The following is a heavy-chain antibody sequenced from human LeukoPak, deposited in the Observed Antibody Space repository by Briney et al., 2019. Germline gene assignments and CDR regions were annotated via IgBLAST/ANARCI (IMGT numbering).Heavy chain of an antibody. V-gene: IGHV4-34*01. J-gene: IGHJ6*04. Sequence: SETLSLTCAVYGGSFRGYYWSWIRQPPGKGLEWIGEINHSGSTNYNPSLKSRVTISVDTSKNQFSLKLSSVTAADTAVYYCAKGHVLLWFGELFPPGHYGMDVWSKGTTVTVSS. D-gene: IGHD3-10*01. CDR2: INHSGST. CDR1: GGSFRGYY. CDR3: AKGHVLLWFGELFPPGHYGMDV.